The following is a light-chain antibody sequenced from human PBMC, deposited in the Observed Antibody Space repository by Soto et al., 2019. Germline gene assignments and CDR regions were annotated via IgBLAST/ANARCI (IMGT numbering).Light chain of an antibody. V-gene: IGKV1-5*03. Sequence: DIQMTQSPSTLSASVGDRVTITCRASQSINSWLAWYQQKPGKAPKLLIYKASSLESGVPSRFIGSGSGTECTLTISSLQPDDVATYYCQQYNSYSRTLGQGTKVDI. CDR3: QQYNSYSRT. CDR1: QSINSW. CDR2: KAS. J-gene: IGKJ1*01.